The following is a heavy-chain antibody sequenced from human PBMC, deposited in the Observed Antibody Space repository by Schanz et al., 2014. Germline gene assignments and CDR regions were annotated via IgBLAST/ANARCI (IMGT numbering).Heavy chain of an antibody. D-gene: IGHD1-26*01. CDR3: AKDSRGSSFDMDV. V-gene: IGHV3-33*03. CDR2: IWFDGNNK. CDR1: GFTFSSYG. Sequence: QVQLVESGGGVVQPGGSLRLSCAASGFTFSSYGMHWVRQAPGKGLEWVAVIWFDGNNKYYADSVKGRFTISRDNSKNSLYLQMNSLRTEDTALYYCAKDSRGSSFDMDVWGQGTLVTVSS. J-gene: IGHJ4*02.